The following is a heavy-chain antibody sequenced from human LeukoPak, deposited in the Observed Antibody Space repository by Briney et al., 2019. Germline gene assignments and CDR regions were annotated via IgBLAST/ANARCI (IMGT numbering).Heavy chain of an antibody. Sequence: GGSLRLSCAASGFTFSSYAMSWVRQAPGKGLEWVSSISGTTGSTYYAGPVKGRFTISRDNSKNTLYLQMNSLRADDTAVYYCVKIIAAAGLDYWGQGTLLTVSS. V-gene: IGHV3-23*01. D-gene: IGHD6-13*01. CDR1: GFTFSSYA. J-gene: IGHJ4*02. CDR3: VKIIAAAGLDY. CDR2: ISGTTGST.